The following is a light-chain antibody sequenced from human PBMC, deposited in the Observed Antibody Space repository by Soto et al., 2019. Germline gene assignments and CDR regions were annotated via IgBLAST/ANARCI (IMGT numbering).Light chain of an antibody. CDR3: QQYSSYSPWL. CDR2: KGS. CDR1: QSISSW. V-gene: IGKV1-5*03. J-gene: IGKJ1*01. Sequence: DIQMTQSPSTLSASVGDRVTITCRASQSISSWLAWYQQKPGKAPKLLIYKGSTLESGVPLRFSGSGSGTEFTLTISSMQPDDFATYYCQQYSSYSPWLFGQGPNVEIK.